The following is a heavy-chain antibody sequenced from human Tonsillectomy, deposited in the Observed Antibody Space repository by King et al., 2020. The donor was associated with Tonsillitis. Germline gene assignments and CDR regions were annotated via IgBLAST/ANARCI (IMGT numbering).Heavy chain of an antibody. CDR2: VFWDDDS. D-gene: IGHD3/OR15-3a*01. V-gene: IGHV2-5*02. CDR1: GLSLSTSGVS. Sequence: TLKESGPTLVKPTQTLTLTCTISGLSLSTSGVSVGWIRQPPGKALEWLALVFWDDDSLYIPSLNLKSRLTITRDTSKNQVVLTMTNMNPVDTATYYCAHVHTYLDFNDAFDIWGQGTMITVSS. J-gene: IGHJ3*02. CDR3: AHVHTYLDFNDAFDI.